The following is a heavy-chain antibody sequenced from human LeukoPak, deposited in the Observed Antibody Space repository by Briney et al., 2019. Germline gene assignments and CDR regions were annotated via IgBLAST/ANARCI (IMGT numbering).Heavy chain of an antibody. V-gene: IGHV3-23*01. CDR1: GFTFSTHA. J-gene: IGHJ4*02. CDR3: ARDGGNSWEY. Sequence: PGGSLRLSCAGSGFTFSTHAMSCVRQAPGKGLEWVSPISGSAGNTYYADSVKGRFTISRDNSKNTVYLQMNSLRAEDTAVYYCARDGGNSWEYWGQGTLVTVSS. D-gene: IGHD6-13*01. CDR2: ISGSAGNT.